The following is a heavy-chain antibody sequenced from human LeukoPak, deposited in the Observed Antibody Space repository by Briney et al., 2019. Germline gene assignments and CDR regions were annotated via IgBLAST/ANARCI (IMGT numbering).Heavy chain of an antibody. CDR1: GFTVSSNY. Sequence: PGGSLRLSCAASGFTVSSNYMSWVRQAPGKGLEWVSVIYSGGSTYYADSVKGRFTISRDNSKNTLYLQMNSLRAEDTAVYYCARCRDYYDSSAYFDYWGQGTLVTVSS. CDR2: IYSGGST. V-gene: IGHV3-53*01. J-gene: IGHJ4*02. CDR3: ARCRDYYDSSAYFDY. D-gene: IGHD3-22*01.